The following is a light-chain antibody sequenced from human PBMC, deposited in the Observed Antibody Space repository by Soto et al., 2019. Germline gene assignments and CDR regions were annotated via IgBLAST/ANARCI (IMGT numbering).Light chain of an antibody. V-gene: IGLV2-8*01. J-gene: IGLJ2*01. CDR3: SSFAGGGNPVL. Sequence: QSALTQPPSASGSLGQSVTISCTGTSSDVGGYNYVSWHQQHPGKAPKGMIYEVTKRPPEVPDRFSGSKSGNTASLTVSGLQAEDEADYYCSSFAGGGNPVLLGGGTKVTVL. CDR1: SSDVGGYNY. CDR2: EVT.